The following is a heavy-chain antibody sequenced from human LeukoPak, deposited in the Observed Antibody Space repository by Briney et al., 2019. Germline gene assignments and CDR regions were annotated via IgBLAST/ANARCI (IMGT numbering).Heavy chain of an antibody. CDR1: GGTFSSYA. V-gene: IGHV1-69*04. CDR3: ARENFEITADY. J-gene: IGHJ4*02. Sequence: SVKVSCKASGGTFSSYAISWVRQAPGQGLEWMGRIIPILGIANYAQKFQGRVTITPDKSTSTAYMELSSLRSEDTAVYYCARENFEITADYWGQGTLVTVSS. CDR2: IIPILGIA. D-gene: IGHD3-16*01.